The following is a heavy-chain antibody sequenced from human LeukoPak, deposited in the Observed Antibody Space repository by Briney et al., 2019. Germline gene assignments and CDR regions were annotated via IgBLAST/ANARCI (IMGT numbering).Heavy chain of an antibody. D-gene: IGHD3-22*01. Sequence: GGSLRLSCAASGFTFSSYAMHWVRQAPGKGLEWVSFISSDGSQKYYADSVKGRFTISRDNSKNTLYLQLNSLRVEDTAVYYCAREHGRSGYFDYWGQGTLVTVSS. CDR1: GFTFSSYA. CDR2: ISSDGSQK. V-gene: IGHV3-30*19. CDR3: AREHGRSGYFDY. J-gene: IGHJ4*02.